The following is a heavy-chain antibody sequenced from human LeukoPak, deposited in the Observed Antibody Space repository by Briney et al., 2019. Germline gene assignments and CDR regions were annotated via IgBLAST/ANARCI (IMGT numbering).Heavy chain of an antibody. Sequence: GGSLRLSCAASGFTFSSYAMSWVRQAPGKGLEWVSAISGSGGSTYYADSVKGRFTISRDNSKNTLYLQINSLRAEDTAVYYCAKKHIVVVIATDLDYWGQGTLVTVSS. CDR3: AKKHIVVVIATDLDY. D-gene: IGHD2-21*01. V-gene: IGHV3-23*01. CDR2: ISGSGGST. J-gene: IGHJ4*02. CDR1: GFTFSSYA.